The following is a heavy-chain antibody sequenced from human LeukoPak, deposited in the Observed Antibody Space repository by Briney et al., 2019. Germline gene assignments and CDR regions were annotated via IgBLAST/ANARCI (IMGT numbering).Heavy chain of an antibody. J-gene: IGHJ4*02. Sequence: AGGSLRLSCAASRFTVSSNYMSWVRQAPGKGLEWVSVIYSGGSTYYADSVKGRFTISRDNSKNTLYLQMSSLRTADTAVYYCARDVGDEGNYWGQGTLVTVSS. D-gene: IGHD3-16*01. CDR1: RFTVSSNY. V-gene: IGHV3-53*01. CDR3: ARDVGDEGNY. CDR2: IYSGGST.